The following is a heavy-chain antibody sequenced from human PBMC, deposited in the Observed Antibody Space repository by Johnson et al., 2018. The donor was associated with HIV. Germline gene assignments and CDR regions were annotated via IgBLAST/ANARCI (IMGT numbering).Heavy chain of an antibody. V-gene: IGHV3-30*03. D-gene: IGHD6-13*01. CDR2: ISDDGSNK. Sequence: QVRLVESGGGVVQPGRSLRLSCAASGCTLRSYGMHRVRQAPGKGLEWVAVISDDGSNKYYADSMKGRFTISRDNSKNTLYLQMNSLRAEDTAVYYCARGIAAAPLWAFDIWGQGTMVTVSS. J-gene: IGHJ3*02. CDR3: ARGIAAAPLWAFDI. CDR1: GCTLRSYG.